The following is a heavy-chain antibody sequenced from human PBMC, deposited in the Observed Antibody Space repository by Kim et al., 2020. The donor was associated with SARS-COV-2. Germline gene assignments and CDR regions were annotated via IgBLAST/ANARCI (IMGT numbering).Heavy chain of an antibody. CDR3: ARAADVLLWFGEPEGSYYFDY. D-gene: IGHD3-10*01. Sequence: ASVKVSCKASGYTFTSYYMHWVRQAPGQGLEWMGIINPSGGSTSYAQKFQGRVTMTRDTSTSTVYMELSSLRSEDTAVYYCARAADVLLWFGEPEGSYYFDYWGQGTLVTVSS. CDR1: GYTFTSYY. V-gene: IGHV1-46*01. J-gene: IGHJ4*02. CDR2: INPSGGST.